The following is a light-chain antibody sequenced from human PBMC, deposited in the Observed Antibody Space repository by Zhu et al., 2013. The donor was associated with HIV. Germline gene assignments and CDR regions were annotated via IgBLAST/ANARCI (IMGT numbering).Light chain of an antibody. CDR3: QQHGSSPCT. CDR2: GAS. CDR1: QSVSSNS. Sequence: EIVLTQSPGTLSLSPGERAALSCRASQSVSSNSLAWYQQKPGQAPRLLIYGASSRSPGVPDRFSGTGSEADFTLSISRVEPEDFAVYFCQQHGSSPCTFGQGTKLEIK. J-gene: IGKJ2*02. V-gene: IGKV3-20*01.